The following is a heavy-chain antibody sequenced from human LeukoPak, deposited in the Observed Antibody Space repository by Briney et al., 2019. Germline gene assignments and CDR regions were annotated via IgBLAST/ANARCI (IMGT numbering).Heavy chain of an antibody. CDR3: ARQTPNQYGMDV. CDR2: IYPDDSNP. CDR1: GYSFTNYW. Sequence: GESLKISCKGSGYSFTNYWIAWVRQMPGRGLEWMGIIYPDDSNPRYSPSFQGQVTISVDKSISTAYLQWSSLKASDTAMYYCARQTPNQYGMDVWGQGTTVTVSS. J-gene: IGHJ6*02. V-gene: IGHV5-51*01.